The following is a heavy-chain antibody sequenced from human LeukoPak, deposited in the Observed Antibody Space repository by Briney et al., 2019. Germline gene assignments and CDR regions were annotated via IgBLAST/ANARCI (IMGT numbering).Heavy chain of an antibody. CDR1: GGSISSYY. CDR2: IYYSGST. D-gene: IGHD3-9*01. V-gene: IGHV4-59*12. J-gene: IGHJ5*02. CDR3: ARGGILTGPSNWFDP. Sequence: PSETLSLTCTVSGGSISSYYWSWIRQPPGKGLEWIGYIYYSGSTNYNPSLKSRVTISVDTSKNQFSLKLSSVTAADTAVYYCARGGILTGPSNWFDPWGQGTLVTVSS.